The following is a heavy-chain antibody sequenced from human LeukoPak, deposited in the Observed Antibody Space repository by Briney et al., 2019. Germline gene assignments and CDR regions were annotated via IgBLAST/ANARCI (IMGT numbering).Heavy chain of an antibody. Sequence: SVKVSCKASGGTFSSYAISWVRQAPGQGLEWMGGIIPIFGTANYAQKFQGRVTSTADESTRTAYMALSSLRSEDTAVYYCARGYYYDSSGYYSYWGQGPLVTVSS. CDR1: GGTFSSYA. J-gene: IGHJ4*02. CDR2: IIPIFGTA. D-gene: IGHD3-22*01. V-gene: IGHV1-69*13. CDR3: ARGYYYDSSGYYSY.